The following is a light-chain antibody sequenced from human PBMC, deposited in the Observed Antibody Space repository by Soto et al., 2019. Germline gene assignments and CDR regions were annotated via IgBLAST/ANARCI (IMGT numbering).Light chain of an antibody. V-gene: IGKV1-5*03. Sequence: DIHMTQSPSTLSASVGDRVTITCRASQSLTMRLAWYQQKPGKAPNLLIYKTSSLESGVPSRFSGSASGTEFTLTISSLQPDAFATYYCQHWTDYSWTFGQGTKVEVK. CDR2: KTS. J-gene: IGKJ1*01. CDR1: QSLTMR. CDR3: QHWTDYSWT.